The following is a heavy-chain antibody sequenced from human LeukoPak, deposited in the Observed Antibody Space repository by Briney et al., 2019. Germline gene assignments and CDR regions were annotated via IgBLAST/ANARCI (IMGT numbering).Heavy chain of an antibody. Sequence: PSETLSLTCTVSGGSISSYYWSWIRQPPGKGLEWIGYIYYTGSSNYNPSLESRVTISVDTSKNHISLQLTSVTAADTAVYYCAREGGPYRPLDYSGQGTLVTVSS. V-gene: IGHV4-59*12. CDR3: AREGGPYRPLDY. CDR1: GGSISSYY. J-gene: IGHJ4*02. CDR2: IYYTGSS.